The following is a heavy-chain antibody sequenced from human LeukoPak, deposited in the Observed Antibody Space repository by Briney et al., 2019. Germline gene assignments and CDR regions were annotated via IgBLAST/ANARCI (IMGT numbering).Heavy chain of an antibody. J-gene: IGHJ3*02. Sequence: GESLKISCKGSGYSFTSYWIGWVRQMPGKGLEGMGIIYPGDSDTRYSPSFQGQVTISADKSISTAYLQWSSLKASDTAMYYCARQGYSSGWYDAFDIWGQGTMVTVSS. D-gene: IGHD6-19*01. CDR2: IYPGDSDT. CDR3: ARQGYSSGWYDAFDI. CDR1: GYSFTSYW. V-gene: IGHV5-51*01.